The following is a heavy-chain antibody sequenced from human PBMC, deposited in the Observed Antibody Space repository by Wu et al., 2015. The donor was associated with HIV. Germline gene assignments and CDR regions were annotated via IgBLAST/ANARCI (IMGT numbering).Heavy chain of an antibody. D-gene: IGHD3-10*01. V-gene: IGHV1-8*03. J-gene: IGHJ6*03. Sequence: QVQLVQSGAEVKKPGSSVKVSCKASGGTFTNFGVSWVRQATGQGLEWMGWMNPNSGNTGNAQKFQGRVTITRNTSISTAYMELSSLRSEDTAVYYCAKSGDGDYYYYYMDVWGKGTTVTVSS. CDR1: GGTFTNFG. CDR2: MNPNSGNT. CDR3: AKSGDGDYYYYYMDV.